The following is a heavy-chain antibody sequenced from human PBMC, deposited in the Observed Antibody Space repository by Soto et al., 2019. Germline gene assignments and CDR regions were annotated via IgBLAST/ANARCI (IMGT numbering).Heavy chain of an antibody. Sequence: PSETLSLTCTVSGGSISSYYWSWIRQPPGKGLEWIGYIYYSGSTNYNPSLKSRVTISVDTSKNQFSLKLSSVTAADTAVYYCASRIVANAPDAFDIWGQGTMVTVS. CDR1: GGSISSYY. J-gene: IGHJ3*02. CDR2: IYYSGST. D-gene: IGHD5-12*01. V-gene: IGHV4-59*12. CDR3: ASRIVANAPDAFDI.